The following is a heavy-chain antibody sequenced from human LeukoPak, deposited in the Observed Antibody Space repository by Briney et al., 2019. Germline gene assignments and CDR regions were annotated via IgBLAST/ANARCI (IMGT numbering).Heavy chain of an antibody. D-gene: IGHD6-13*01. J-gene: IGHJ3*02. CDR2: IWFDGSNK. CDR1: GFTFSSYG. CDR3: ARGKEQQLYAFDI. Sequence: PGGSLRLSCAAPGFTFSSYGMHWVRQAPGKGLEWGAVIWFDGSNKYYADSVKGRFTISRDNSKNTLYLQVNSLSAEDTAVYYCARGKEQQLYAFDIWGQGTMVTVSS. V-gene: IGHV3-33*01.